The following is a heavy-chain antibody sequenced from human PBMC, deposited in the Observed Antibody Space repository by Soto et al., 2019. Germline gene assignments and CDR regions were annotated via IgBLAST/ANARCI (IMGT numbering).Heavy chain of an antibody. J-gene: IGHJ4*02. CDR3: ARSEVLRYFDWLPDY. D-gene: IGHD3-9*01. CDR2: IYYSGST. CDR1: GGSISSYY. V-gene: IGHV4-59*01. Sequence: SETLSLTCTVSGGSISSYYWSWIRQPPGKGLEWIGYIYYSGSTNYNPSLKSRVTISVDTSKNQFSLKLSSVTAADTAVYYCARSEVLRYFDWLPDYWGQGTLVTVSS.